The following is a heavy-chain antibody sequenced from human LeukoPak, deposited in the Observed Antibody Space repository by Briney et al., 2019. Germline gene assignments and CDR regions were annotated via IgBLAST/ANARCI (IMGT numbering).Heavy chain of an antibody. CDR3: ARDPWGYSSTFAY. V-gene: IGHV3-53*01. CDR2: IYSGGST. CDR1: GFTVSSNY. J-gene: IGHJ4*02. Sequence: GGSLRLSCAASGFTVSSNYMSWVRQAPGKGLEWVSVIYSGGSTYYADSVKGRFTISRDNSKNTLYLQMNSLRAEDTAVYYCARDPWGYSSTFAYWGQGTLVTVSS. D-gene: IGHD6-13*01.